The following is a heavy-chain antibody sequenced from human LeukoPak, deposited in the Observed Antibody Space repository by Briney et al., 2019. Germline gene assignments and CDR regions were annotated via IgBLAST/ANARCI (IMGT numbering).Heavy chain of an antibody. CDR3: ARDRRAPYYGFRSGYIDHYYMDV. CDR1: GYTFTGYY. Sequence: GASVKVSCKASGYTFTGYYMHWVRQAPGQGLEWMGWINPNSGGTNYAQKFQGRVTMTRDTSISTAYMELSRLRSDDTAVYYCARDRRAPYYGFRSGYIDHYYMDVWGKGTTVTVSS. V-gene: IGHV1-2*02. D-gene: IGHD3-3*01. CDR2: INPNSGGT. J-gene: IGHJ6*03.